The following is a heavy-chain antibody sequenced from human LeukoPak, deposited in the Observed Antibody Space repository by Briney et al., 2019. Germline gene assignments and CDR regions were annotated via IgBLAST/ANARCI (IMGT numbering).Heavy chain of an antibody. V-gene: IGHV1-24*01. CDR3: ATGVTNRYCSSTSCYAY. CDR2: FDPEDGET. J-gene: IGHJ4*02. CDR1: GYTPTELS. Sequence: ASVKVSCKVSGYTPTELSMHWVRQAPGKGLEWMGGFDPEDGETIYVQKFQGRVTMTEDTSTDTAYMELSSLRSEDTAVYYCATGVTNRYCSSTSCYAYWGQGTLVTVSS. D-gene: IGHD2-2*01.